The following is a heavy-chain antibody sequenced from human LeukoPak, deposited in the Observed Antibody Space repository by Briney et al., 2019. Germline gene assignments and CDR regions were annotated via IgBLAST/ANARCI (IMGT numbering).Heavy chain of an antibody. Sequence: PSETLSLTCSVSGDSVSNGNYYWSWLRQPPGKALEWIGYIYYTGSAYYNPSLEGRVALSVDTSRNQFSVKLNSVTAADTAVYYCARRGYSSQFDPWGQGTLVTVSS. CDR2: IYYTGSA. V-gene: IGHV4-61*01. CDR1: GDSVSNGNYY. D-gene: IGHD6-13*01. J-gene: IGHJ5*02. CDR3: ARRGYSSQFDP.